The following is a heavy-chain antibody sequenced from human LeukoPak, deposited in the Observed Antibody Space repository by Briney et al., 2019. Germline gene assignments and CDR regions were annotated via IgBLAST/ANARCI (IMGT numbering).Heavy chain of an antibody. CDR1: GFTFSSYG. V-gene: IGHV3-30*18. CDR3: GKDQRFGELLDGMDV. CDR2: ISYDGSNK. Sequence: GRSLRLSCAASGFTFSSYGMHWVRQAPGKGLEWVAGISYDGSNKYYADSVKGRFTISRDNSKNTLYLQMNSLGAEDTAVYYCGKDQRFGELLDGMDVWGQGTTVPVSS. D-gene: IGHD3-10*01. J-gene: IGHJ6*02.